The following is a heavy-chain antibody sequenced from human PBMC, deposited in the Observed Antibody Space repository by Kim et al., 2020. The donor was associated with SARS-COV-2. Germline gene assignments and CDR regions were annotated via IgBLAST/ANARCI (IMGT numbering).Heavy chain of an antibody. J-gene: IGHJ4*02. CDR2: ISSSGSTI. V-gene: IGHV3-48*03. Sequence: GGSLRLSCAASGFTFSSYEMNWVRQAPGKGLEWVSYISSSGSTIYYADSVKGRFTISRDNAKNSLYLQMNSLRAEDTAVYYCARGPGYCSGGSCYGPKEDGCYFDYWGQGTLVTVSS. CDR1: GFTFSSYE. CDR3: ARGPGYCSGGSCYGPKEDGCYFDY. D-gene: IGHD2-15*01.